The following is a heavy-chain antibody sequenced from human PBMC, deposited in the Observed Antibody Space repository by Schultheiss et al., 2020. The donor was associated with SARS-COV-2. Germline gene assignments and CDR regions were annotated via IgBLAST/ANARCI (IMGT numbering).Heavy chain of an antibody. J-gene: IGHJ6*02. CDR2: ISWNSGSI. V-gene: IGHV3-9*01. CDR1: GFTFDDYA. Sequence: GGSLRLSCAASGFTFDDYAMHWVRQPPGKGLEWVSSISWNSGSIGYADSVKGRFTISRDNAKNSLYLQMNSLRAEDTAVYYCARDSTGLFFSGTEDGMDVWGQGTTVTVSS. D-gene: IGHD2-15*01. CDR3: ARDSTGLFFSGTEDGMDV.